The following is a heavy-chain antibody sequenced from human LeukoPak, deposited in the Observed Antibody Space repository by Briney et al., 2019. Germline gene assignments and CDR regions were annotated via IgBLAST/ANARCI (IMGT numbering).Heavy chain of an antibody. Sequence: ASVKVSCKVSGYTLTELSMHWVRQAPGKGLGWMGGFDPEDGETIYAQKFQGRVTMTEDTSTDTACMELSSLRSDDTAVYYCARDPYCSSTSCYFYYYYGMDVWGQGTTVTVSS. J-gene: IGHJ6*02. CDR1: GYTLTELS. D-gene: IGHD2-2*01. CDR2: FDPEDGET. CDR3: ARDPYCSSTSCYFYYYYGMDV. V-gene: IGHV1-24*01.